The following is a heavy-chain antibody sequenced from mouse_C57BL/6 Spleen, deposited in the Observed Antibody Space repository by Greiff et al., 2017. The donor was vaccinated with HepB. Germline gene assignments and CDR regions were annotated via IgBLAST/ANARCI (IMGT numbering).Heavy chain of an antibody. CDR2: IYPGDGDT. CDR3: APTIVTHYYAMDY. V-gene: IGHV1-82*01. Sequence: VQLKESGPELVKPGASVKISCKASGYAFRSSWMNWVKQRPGKGLEWIGRIYPGDGDTNYNGKFKGKATLTADKSSSTAYMQLSSLTSEDSAVYCCAPTIVTHYYAMDYWGQGTSVTVSS. CDR1: GYAFRSSW. D-gene: IGHD2-5*01. J-gene: IGHJ4*01.